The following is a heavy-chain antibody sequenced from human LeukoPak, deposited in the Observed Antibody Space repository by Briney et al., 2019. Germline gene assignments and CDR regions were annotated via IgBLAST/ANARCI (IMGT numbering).Heavy chain of an antibody. CDR3: AREAVVAATREYNWFDP. D-gene: IGHD2-15*01. V-gene: IGHV1-2*02. CDR2: INPNSGGT. J-gene: IGHJ5*02. Sequence: ASVKVSCKASGYTFTGYYIHWVRQAPGQGLEWMGWINPNSGGTNYAQKFQGRVTMTRDTSISTAYMELSRLRSDDTAVYYCAREAVVAATREYNWFDPWGQGTLVTVSS. CDR1: GYTFTGYY.